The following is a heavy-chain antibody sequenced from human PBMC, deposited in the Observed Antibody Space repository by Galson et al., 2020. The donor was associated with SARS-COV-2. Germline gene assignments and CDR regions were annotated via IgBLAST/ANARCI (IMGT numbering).Heavy chain of an antibody. V-gene: IGHV3-30*18. CDR1: GFTFSSYG. D-gene: IGHD6-13*01. CDR3: AKDLSGRAAAGRSSYYYYGMDV. Sequence: GESLKISCAASGFTFSSYGMHWVRQAPGKGLEWVAVISYDGSNKYYADSVKGRFTISRDNSKNTLYLQMNSLRAEDTAVYYCAKDLSGRAAAGRSSYYYYGMDVWGQGTTVTVSS. J-gene: IGHJ6*02. CDR2: ISYDGSNK.